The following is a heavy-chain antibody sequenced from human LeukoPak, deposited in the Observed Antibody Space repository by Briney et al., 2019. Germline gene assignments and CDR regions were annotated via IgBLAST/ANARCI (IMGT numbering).Heavy chain of an antibody. CDR1: GFTYSSHN. J-gene: IGHJ4*02. CDR3: ARDQGYSYGHSFDY. Sequence: GGSLRLSCAVSGFTYSSHNTHWVRQAPGKGLEWVALISNDGSNQYYADSAKGRFTISRDNSKNTLYLQMNSLRAEDTAVYYCARDQGYSYGHSFDYWGQGTLATVSS. V-gene: IGHV3-30-3*01. D-gene: IGHD5-18*01. CDR2: ISNDGSNQ.